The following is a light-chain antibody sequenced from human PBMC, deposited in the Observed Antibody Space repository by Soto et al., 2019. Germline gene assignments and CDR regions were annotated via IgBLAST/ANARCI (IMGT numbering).Light chain of an antibody. CDR1: QTIDSW. CDR2: KAS. J-gene: IGKJ1*01. Sequence: DIHITHSPFTLSSSLGDRVTITCRASQTIDSWLAWYQQRPGKPPNLLIYKASTLASGVPSRFSGSGSGTEFTLTINSLQPDDFATYYCQQYNSYSRTFGQGTKVDI. CDR3: QQYNSYSRT. V-gene: IGKV1-5*03.